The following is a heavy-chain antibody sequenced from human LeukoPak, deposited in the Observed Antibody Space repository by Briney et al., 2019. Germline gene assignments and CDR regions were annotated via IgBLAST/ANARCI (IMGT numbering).Heavy chain of an antibody. CDR1: GASISSSS. V-gene: IGHV4-59*01. J-gene: IGHJ5*02. D-gene: IGHD3-10*01. Sequence: SETLSLTCTISGASISSSSWSWIRQPPGKGLEWIGYIYYSGSTNYHPSLKSRVTISVETSKNQFSLKLSSVTAADTAVYYCARDTLESYGSGSYRWFDPWGQGTLVTVSS. CDR3: ARDTLESYGSGSYRWFDP. CDR2: IYYSGST.